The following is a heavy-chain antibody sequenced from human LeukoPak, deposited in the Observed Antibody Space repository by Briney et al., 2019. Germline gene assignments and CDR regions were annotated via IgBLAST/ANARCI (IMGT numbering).Heavy chain of an antibody. CDR2: ISGSGGST. D-gene: IGHD5-18*01. Sequence: GGSLRLSCAASGFTVSSNYMSWVRQAPGKGLEWVSAISGSGGSTYYADSVKGRFTISRDNSKNTLYLQMNSLRAEDTAVYYCAKRRQLWSSDMDVWGKGTTVTVSS. J-gene: IGHJ6*03. V-gene: IGHV3-23*01. CDR3: AKRRQLWSSDMDV. CDR1: GFTVSSNY.